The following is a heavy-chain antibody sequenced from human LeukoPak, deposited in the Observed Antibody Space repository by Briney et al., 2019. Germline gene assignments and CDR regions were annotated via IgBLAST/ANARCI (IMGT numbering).Heavy chain of an antibody. V-gene: IGHV5-51*01. D-gene: IGHD3-10*01. CDR1: GYSFTSYW. Sequence: GESLKISCKASGYSFTSYWIGWVRQVPGKGLEWMGIIYPGDSETRYSPSFQGQVSISVDKSISAAFLQWSSLKASDTAMYYCARSGFAGGSFDIWGQGTMVTVSS. CDR3: ARSGFAGGSFDI. J-gene: IGHJ3*02. CDR2: IYPGDSET.